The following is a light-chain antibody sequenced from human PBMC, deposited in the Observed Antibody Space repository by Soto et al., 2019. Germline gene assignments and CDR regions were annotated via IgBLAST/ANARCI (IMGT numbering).Light chain of an antibody. CDR3: QQYNSYSSYT. J-gene: IGKJ2*01. CDR2: DAA. CDR1: QSISSW. Sequence: DIQMTQSPSTLSASVGDRVTITCRASQSISSWLAWYQQKTGKAPKLLIYDAASLESGVPSMFSGSGSGTEFTLTISSLQPDDFATYYCQQYNSYSSYTFGQGTKLEIK. V-gene: IGKV1-5*01.